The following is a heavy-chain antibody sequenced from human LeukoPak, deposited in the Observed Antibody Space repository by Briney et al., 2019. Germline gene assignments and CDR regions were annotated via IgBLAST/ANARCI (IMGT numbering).Heavy chain of an antibody. CDR2: VTGHGGSG. Sequence: PGGSLRLSCAASGFTFNSFAMNWVRQTPGKGLEWVSSVTGHGGSGHYADSVKGRFTISRDNSNNTLFLHLNSLRGEDTAVYYCTRNSGWYGLSWGQGTLVTVSS. D-gene: IGHD6-19*01. J-gene: IGHJ1*01. V-gene: IGHV3-23*01. CDR1: GFTFNSFA. CDR3: TRNSGWYGLS.